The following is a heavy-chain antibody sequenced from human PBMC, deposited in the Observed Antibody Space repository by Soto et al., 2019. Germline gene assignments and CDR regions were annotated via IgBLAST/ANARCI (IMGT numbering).Heavy chain of an antibody. CDR2: VSGSGVTT. J-gene: IGHJ4*02. D-gene: IGHD3-3*01. V-gene: IGHV3-23*01. CDR1: GFTFNTFT. CDR3: VRNSDYDFWSGFLY. Sequence: GGALRLSCAASGFTFNTFTMTWFRQAPGKGLEWVSSVSGSGVTTKYADPVKGRFTISRDNSKNTLYLQLNTLTAEDTAVYYCVRNSDYDFWSGFLYWGQGAQVTVSS.